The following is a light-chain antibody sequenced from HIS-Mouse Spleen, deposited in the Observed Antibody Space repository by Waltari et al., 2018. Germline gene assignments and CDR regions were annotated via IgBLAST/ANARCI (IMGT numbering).Light chain of an antibody. CDR3: YSTDSSGNHRV. CDR2: EDS. J-gene: IGLJ2*01. V-gene: IGLV3-10*01. CDR1: ALPKKY. Sequence: SSELTQPPSVSVSPGQTARITCSGAALPKKYAYWYQQKSGQAPVLVIYEDSKRPSGIPERCSGSSSGTMATLTISGAQVEDEADYYCYSTDSSGNHRVFGGGTKLTVL.